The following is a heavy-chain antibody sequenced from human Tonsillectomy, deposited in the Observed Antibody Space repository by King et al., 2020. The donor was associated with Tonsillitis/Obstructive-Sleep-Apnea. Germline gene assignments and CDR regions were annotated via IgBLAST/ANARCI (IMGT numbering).Heavy chain of an antibody. Sequence: VQLVESGGGLVKPGGSLRLSCAASGFTFSDYYMSWIRQAPGEGLEWVSYISSSSSYTNYADSVKGRFTISRDNAKNSLYLQMNSLRAEDTAVYYCARDLWRTTSGGWNYWGQGTLVTVSS. V-gene: IGHV3-11*05. J-gene: IGHJ4*02. D-gene: IGHD3-16*01. CDR2: ISSSSSYT. CDR1: GFTFSDYY. CDR3: ARDLWRTTSGGWNY.